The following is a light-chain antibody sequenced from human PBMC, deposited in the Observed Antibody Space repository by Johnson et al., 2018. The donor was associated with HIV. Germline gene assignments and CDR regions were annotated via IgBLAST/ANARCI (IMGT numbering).Light chain of an antibody. J-gene: IGLJ1*01. CDR2: DNN. CDR3: GTWDNSLSTGAV. Sequence: QSVLTQPPSVSAAPGQKVTISCSGSSSNIGNNYVSWYQHLPGTAPKLLIYDNNQRPSGIPDRFSGSKSGTSATLGITGLQTGDEADDYCGTWDNSLSTGAVFGTATKVTVL. V-gene: IGLV1-51*01. CDR1: SSNIGNNY.